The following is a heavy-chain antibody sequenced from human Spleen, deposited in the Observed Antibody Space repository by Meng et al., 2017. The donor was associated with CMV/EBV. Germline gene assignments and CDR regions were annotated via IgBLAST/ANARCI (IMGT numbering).Heavy chain of an antibody. J-gene: IGHJ4*02. CDR1: GFSFSNYA. CDR2: ISNSGDKT. D-gene: IGHD1-14*01. V-gene: IGHV3-23*01. CDR3: ARDRIRNFDY. Sequence: GESLKISCAASGFSFSNYAMNWVRQAPGKGLEWVSGISNSGDKTYYADSVKGRFTISRDNSKNTLYLQMDSLRAEDTAVYFCARDRIRNFDYWGQGTLVTVSS.